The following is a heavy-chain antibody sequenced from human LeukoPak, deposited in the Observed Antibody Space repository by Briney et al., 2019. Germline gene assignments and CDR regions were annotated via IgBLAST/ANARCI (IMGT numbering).Heavy chain of an antibody. CDR1: GFTFSNYG. CDR2: ISSRSTYI. J-gene: IGHJ4*02. D-gene: IGHD3-22*01. CDR3: ARDTNSGSGGYFLDY. Sequence: PGGSLRLSCAASGFTFSNYGMNWAPQAPGRGLEWGPAISSRSTYIYYADSLKGRLTISRDNAKNSLYLQMDSLRAEDTAVYYCARDTNSGSGGYFLDYWGQGALVTVSS. V-gene: IGHV3-21*01.